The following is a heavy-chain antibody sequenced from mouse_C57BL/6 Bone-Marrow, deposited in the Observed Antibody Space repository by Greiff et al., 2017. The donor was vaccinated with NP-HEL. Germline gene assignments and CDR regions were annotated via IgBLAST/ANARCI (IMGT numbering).Heavy chain of an antibody. D-gene: IGHD1-1*01. J-gene: IGHJ4*01. V-gene: IGHV1-50*01. CDR3: ARYEYYGSSLWAMDY. CDR1: GYTFTSYW. Sequence: QVQLQQPGAELVKPGASVKLSCKASGYTFTSYWMQWVKQRPGQGLEWIGEIDPSDSYTNYNQKFKGKATLTVDTSSSTAYMQLSSLTSEDSAVYYCARYEYYGSSLWAMDYWGQGTSVTVSS. CDR2: IDPSDSYT.